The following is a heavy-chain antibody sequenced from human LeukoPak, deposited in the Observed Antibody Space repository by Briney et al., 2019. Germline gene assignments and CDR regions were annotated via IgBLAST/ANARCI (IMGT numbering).Heavy chain of an antibody. D-gene: IGHD6-13*01. CDR2: IYTSGST. Sequence: PSETLSLTRTVSGGSISSSSYYWSWIRQPAGKGLEWIGRIYTSGSTNYNPSLKSRVTISVDTSKNQFSLKLSSVTAADTAVYYCARDYGDSSSWYHPAYYYYYMDVWGKGTTVTVSS. CDR3: ARDYGDSSSWYHPAYYYYYMDV. CDR1: GGSISSSSYY. J-gene: IGHJ6*03. V-gene: IGHV4-61*02.